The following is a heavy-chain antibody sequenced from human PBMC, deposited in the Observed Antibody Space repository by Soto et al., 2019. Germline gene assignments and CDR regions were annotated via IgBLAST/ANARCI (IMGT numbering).Heavy chain of an antibody. CDR2: ISWDGGST. CDR3: AKDPRGSGYDFYFDY. V-gene: IGHV3-43*01. J-gene: IGHJ4*02. CDR1: GFTFYDYT. D-gene: IGHD5-12*01. Sequence: PGGSLRLACAASGFTFYDYTMHRVLQAPGKGLEWVSLISWDGGSTYYADSVKGRFTISRDNSKNSLYLQMNSLRTEDTALYYCAKDPRGSGYDFYFDYWGQGTLVTVSS.